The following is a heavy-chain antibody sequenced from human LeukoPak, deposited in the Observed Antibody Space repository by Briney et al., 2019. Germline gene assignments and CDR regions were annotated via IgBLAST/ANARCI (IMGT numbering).Heavy chain of an antibody. V-gene: IGHV4-30-4*01. D-gene: IGHD1-20*01. Sequence: PSEALSLTCTVSGGTISSGDYYWSWIRQPPGKGLEWIGCIYYSGSTYYNPSLKSRVTISVDTSKNQFSLKLSSVTAADTAVYYCARVRSHNWCFDYWGQGTLVTVSS. CDR1: GGTISSGDYY. CDR3: ARVRSHNWCFDY. J-gene: IGHJ4*02. CDR2: IYYSGST.